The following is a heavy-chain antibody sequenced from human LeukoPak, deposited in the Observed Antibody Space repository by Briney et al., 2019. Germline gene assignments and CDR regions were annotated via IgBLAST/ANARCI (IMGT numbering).Heavy chain of an antibody. Sequence: SETLSLTCTVSGGSISSSSYYWGWIRQPPGTGLEWIGSIYYSGSAYYNPSLKSRVTISVDTSKNQFSLKLSSVTTADTAVYYCAREGLMYSSSWYFDYWGQGTLVTVSS. CDR2: IYYSGSA. V-gene: IGHV4-39*02. CDR3: AREGLMYSSSWYFDY. CDR1: GGSISSSSYY. J-gene: IGHJ4*02. D-gene: IGHD6-13*01.